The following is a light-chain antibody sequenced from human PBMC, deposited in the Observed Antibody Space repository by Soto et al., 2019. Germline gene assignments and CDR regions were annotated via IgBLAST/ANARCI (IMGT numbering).Light chain of an antibody. J-gene: IGLJ2*01. Sequence: QSALTQPPSASGSPGQSVTISCTGTSSDVGGYNYVSWYQQHPGKAPKLMIYEVSKRPSGVPDRFSGSKSGNTASLTVSGLQAEDEADYYCSSYAGSTSVFGRGTKLTVL. V-gene: IGLV2-8*01. CDR2: EVS. CDR1: SSDVGGYNY. CDR3: SSYAGSTSV.